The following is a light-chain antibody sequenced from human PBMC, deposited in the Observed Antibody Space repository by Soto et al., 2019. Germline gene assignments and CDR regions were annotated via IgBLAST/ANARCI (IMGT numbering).Light chain of an antibody. Sequence: QSVLTQPPSASGTPGQRVTISCSGSSSNIGSNTVNWYQQVPGTAPKLLIYNNNQRPSGVPDRFSGSKSGTSVSLAISGLQYEDEADYYCAAWDDSLNGVILGGGTKLTVL. V-gene: IGLV1-44*01. CDR3: AAWDDSLNGVI. CDR1: SSNIGSNT. J-gene: IGLJ2*01. CDR2: NNN.